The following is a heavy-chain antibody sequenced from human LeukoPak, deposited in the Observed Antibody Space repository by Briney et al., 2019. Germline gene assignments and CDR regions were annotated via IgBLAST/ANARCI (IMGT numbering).Heavy chain of an antibody. D-gene: IGHD3-22*01. J-gene: IGHJ4*02. CDR1: GLPFSTYW. CDR3: AREQGYYSVPGY. Sequence: GGSQTLLYVASGLPFSTYWMHWARQVPGKGPVCLSRIRNDGSTTDYADSVEGRFPISRDNAKNTLYLKMNSPRGEDTAVYYCAREQGYYSVPGYWGQGTQVTVSS. V-gene: IGHV3-74*01. CDR2: IRNDGSTT.